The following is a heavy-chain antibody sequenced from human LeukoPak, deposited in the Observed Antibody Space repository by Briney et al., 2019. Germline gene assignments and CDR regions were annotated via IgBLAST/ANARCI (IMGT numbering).Heavy chain of an antibody. V-gene: IGHV3-33*03. Sequence: PGRSLRLSCAASGFTFSSYGMHWVRQAPGKGLEWVAVIWYDGSNKYYADSVKGRFTISRDNAKNSLYLQMNSLRAEDTALYYRAKGRGYSYGYLADYWGQGTLVTVSS. J-gene: IGHJ4*02. CDR3: AKGRGYSYGYLADY. CDR2: IWYDGSNK. CDR1: GFTFSSYG. D-gene: IGHD5-18*01.